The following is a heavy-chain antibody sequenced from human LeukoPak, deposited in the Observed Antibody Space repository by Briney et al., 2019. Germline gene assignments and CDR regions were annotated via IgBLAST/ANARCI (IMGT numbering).Heavy chain of an antibody. J-gene: IGHJ5*02. CDR3: ARGGQLRISLAGGWFDP. Sequence: PGGSLRLSCAASGFSFSSYWMSWVRQAPGKGLEWVVNIKQDGSEKYYVDSGKGRFTISRDNAKSSLYLQMNSLRAADTAVYYCARGGQLRISLAGGWFDPWGQGTLVTVSS. CDR2: IKQDGSEK. V-gene: IGHV3-7*03. CDR1: GFSFSSYW. D-gene: IGHD6-19*01.